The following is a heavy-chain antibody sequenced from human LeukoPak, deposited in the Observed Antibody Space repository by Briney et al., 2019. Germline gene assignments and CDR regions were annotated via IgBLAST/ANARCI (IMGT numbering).Heavy chain of an antibody. D-gene: IGHD5-18*01. Sequence: PGGSLRLSCAASGFTFSSYGMHWVRQAPGKGLEWVAVISYDGSNKYYADSVKGRFTISRDNSKNTLYLQMNSLRAEDTAVYYCAKGASSPDTAMVTYGLDYWGQGTLVTVSS. CDR2: ISYDGSNK. V-gene: IGHV3-30*18. J-gene: IGHJ4*02. CDR1: GFTFSSYG. CDR3: AKGASSPDTAMVTYGLDY.